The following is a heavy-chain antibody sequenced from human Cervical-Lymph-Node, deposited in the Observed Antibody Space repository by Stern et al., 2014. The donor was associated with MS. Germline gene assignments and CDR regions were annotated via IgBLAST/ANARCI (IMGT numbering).Heavy chain of an antibody. CDR2: INYSGST. CDR1: GGSISSGGYY. Sequence: VQLVESGPGLVKPSQTLSLTCTVSGGSISSGGYYWSWIRQHPGKGLEWIGYINYSGSTYYTPSLKSRGTISVDTSKTQFSLKLSSVTAADTAVYYCARGGGVWLNSGMDVWGQGTTVTVSS. CDR3: ARGGGVWLNSGMDV. D-gene: IGHD5-12*01. J-gene: IGHJ6*02. V-gene: IGHV4-31*03.